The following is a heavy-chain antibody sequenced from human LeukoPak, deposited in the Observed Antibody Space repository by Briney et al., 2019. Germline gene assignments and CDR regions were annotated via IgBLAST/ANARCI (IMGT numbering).Heavy chain of an antibody. J-gene: IGHJ4*02. Sequence: GGSLRLSCAASRFTFSSYSMNWVRQAPGKGLEWVSSISSSGSYIYYADSVKGRFTISRDNAKKSLYLQMNSLRAEDTAVYYCARADWDTAMIDYWGQGTVVTVSS. CDR3: ARADWDTAMIDY. V-gene: IGHV3-21*01. CDR2: ISSSGSYI. D-gene: IGHD5-18*01. CDR1: RFTFSSYS.